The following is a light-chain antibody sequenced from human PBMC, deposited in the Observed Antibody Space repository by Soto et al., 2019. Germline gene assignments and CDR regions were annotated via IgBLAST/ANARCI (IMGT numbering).Light chain of an antibody. J-gene: IGKJ4*01. CDR2: EAS. CDR3: QQHIDWPLT. Sequence: EIELTQSPATLSLSPGERVTLSCRASQTVRSSLAWYQQKPGQAPRLLIYEASNRATGIPARFSGSGSGTDFTLTISSLEPEDFAVYYCQQHIDWPLTFGGGTKVDIK. V-gene: IGKV3-11*01. CDR1: QTVRSS.